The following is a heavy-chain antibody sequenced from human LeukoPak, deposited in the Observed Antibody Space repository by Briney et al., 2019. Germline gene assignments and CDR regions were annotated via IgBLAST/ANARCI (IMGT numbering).Heavy chain of an antibody. CDR3: AREYYYDSSGYYFDY. J-gene: IGHJ4*02. Sequence: SETPSLTCTVSGGSISSGSYYWGWIRQPPGKGLEWIGSIYYSGSTYYNPSLKSRVTISVDTSKNQFSLKLSSVTAADTAVYYCAREYYYDSSGYYFDYWGQGTLVTVSS. D-gene: IGHD3-22*01. CDR2: IYYSGST. CDR1: GGSISSGSYY. V-gene: IGHV4-39*01.